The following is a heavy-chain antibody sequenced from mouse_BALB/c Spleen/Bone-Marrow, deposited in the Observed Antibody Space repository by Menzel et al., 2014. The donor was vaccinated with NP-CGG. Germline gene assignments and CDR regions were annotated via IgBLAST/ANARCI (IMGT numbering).Heavy chain of an antibody. CDR3: ARVYYGYFFAY. CDR2: INPSTGYT. V-gene: IGHV1-7*01. J-gene: IGHJ3*01. D-gene: IGHD1-2*01. Sequence: QVQLQHSGAELAKPGASVKMSCKASGYTFTSYWMHWVKQRPGQGLEWIGYINPSTGYTDYSQKFKDKATLTADKSSSTAYMQLSSLTSEDSAVYYCARVYYGYFFAYWGQGTLVTVSA. CDR1: GYTFTSYW.